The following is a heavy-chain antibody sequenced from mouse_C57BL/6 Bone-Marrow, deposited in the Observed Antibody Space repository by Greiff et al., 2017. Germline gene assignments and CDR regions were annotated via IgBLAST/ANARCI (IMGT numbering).Heavy chain of an antibody. CDR2: INPSNGGT. CDR1: GFTLTSYW. Sequence: QVQLQQSGTELVKPGASVKLSCTASGFTLTSYWMHWVKQRPGQGLEWIGNINPSNGGTNYNEKFKGKATLTVDKSSSTPYMQLSSLTSEDPAVYYCARGGCYYWFAYWGQGTLVTVSA. J-gene: IGHJ3*01. CDR3: ARGGCYYWFAY. V-gene: IGHV1-53*01. D-gene: IGHD1-1*02.